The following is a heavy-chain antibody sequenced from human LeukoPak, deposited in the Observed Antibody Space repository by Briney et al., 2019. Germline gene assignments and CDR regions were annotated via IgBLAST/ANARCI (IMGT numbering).Heavy chain of an antibody. CDR2: ISGSGGST. D-gene: IGHD6-6*01. CDR3: AKRPGYYFDY. V-gene: IGHV3-23*01. CDR1: GFTFSSYA. Sequence: GGSLRLSCAASGFTFSSYAMSWVSQVPGKGLEWVSAISGSGGSTYYADSVKGRFTISRDNSKNTLYLQMNSLRAEDTAVYYCAKRPGYYFDYWGQGTLVTVSS. J-gene: IGHJ4*02.